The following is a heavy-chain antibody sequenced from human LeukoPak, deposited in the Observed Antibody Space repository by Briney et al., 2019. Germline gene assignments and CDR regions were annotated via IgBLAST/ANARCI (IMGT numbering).Heavy chain of an antibody. V-gene: IGHV3-30*18. CDR2: ISDDGSNK. J-gene: IGHJ4*02. CDR1: GFTFSSYG. D-gene: IGHD4-23*01. Sequence: GGSLRLSCAASGFTFSSYGMHWVRQAPGKGLEWVAVISDDGSNKYYADSVKGRFTISRDNSKNTLYLQMNSLRAEDTAVYYCAKHGGPVVTDGGYFDYWGQGTLVTVSS. CDR3: AKHGGPVVTDGGYFDY.